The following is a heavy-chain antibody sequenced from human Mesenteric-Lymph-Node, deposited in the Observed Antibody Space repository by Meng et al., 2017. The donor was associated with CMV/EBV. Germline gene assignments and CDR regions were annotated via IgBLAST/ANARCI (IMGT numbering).Heavy chain of an antibody. V-gene: IGHV1-2*02. CDR1: GYTFTGYY. D-gene: IGHD3-10*01. CDR3: ARVGDGSGSYYTDHGLDV. J-gene: IGHJ6*02. CDR2: MNPNSGDT. Sequence: ASVKVSCKASGYTFTGYYMHWVRQAPGQGLEWMGWMNPNSGDTNYAPKFQGRVTMTRDTSISTAYMELSRLTSDDTAVYYCARVGDGSGSYYTDHGLDVWGQGTTVTVSS.